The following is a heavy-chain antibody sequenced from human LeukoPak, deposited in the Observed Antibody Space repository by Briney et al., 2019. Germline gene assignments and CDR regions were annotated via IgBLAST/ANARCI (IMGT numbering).Heavy chain of an antibody. CDR1: GFTFSSYG. Sequence: GGSLRLSCAASGFTFSSYGMSWVRQAPGKGLEWVSAISGSGGSTYYADSVKGRFTISRDNSKNTLYLQMNSLRAEDTAVYYCAKEDSRWLPWATQGLGYFDYWGQGTLVTVSS. J-gene: IGHJ4*02. D-gene: IGHD5-24*01. CDR3: AKEDSRWLPWATQGLGYFDY. V-gene: IGHV3-23*01. CDR2: ISGSGGST.